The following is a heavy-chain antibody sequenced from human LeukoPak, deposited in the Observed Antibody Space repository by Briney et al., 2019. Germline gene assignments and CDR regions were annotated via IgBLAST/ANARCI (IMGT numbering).Heavy chain of an antibody. J-gene: IGHJ4*02. V-gene: IGHV3-64D*06. CDR2: INNDGQDR. D-gene: IGHD5-12*01. CDR3: VKDLHRGYDTFDY. CDR1: GFTFSSYA. Sequence: GGTLRLSCAASGFTFSSYAMHWVRQAPGKGLEYVSSINNDGQDRYYAASVKGRFTISRDNSMNTLYLQMSSLRADDTALYYCVKDLHRGYDTFDYWGQGTLVTVSS.